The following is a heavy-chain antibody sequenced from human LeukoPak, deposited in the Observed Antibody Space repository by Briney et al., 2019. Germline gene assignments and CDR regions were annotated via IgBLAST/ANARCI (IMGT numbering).Heavy chain of an antibody. CDR1: GFTFSSFA. Sequence: GSLRLSSSASGFTFSSFAMHWVRQAPGKGLEYVAAISRNGGSTYYADSVKGRFTISRDNSKSTLYLQMSSLRAEDTAVYLCVKDLRSDFMGVLSRYLSYWGQGTLVTVSS. CDR2: ISRNGGST. CDR3: VKDLRSDFMGVLSRYLSY. D-gene: IGHD2/OR15-2a*01. V-gene: IGHV3-64D*09. J-gene: IGHJ4*02.